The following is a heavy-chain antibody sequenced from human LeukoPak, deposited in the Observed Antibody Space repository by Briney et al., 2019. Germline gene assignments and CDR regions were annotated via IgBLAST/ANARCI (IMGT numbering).Heavy chain of an antibody. V-gene: IGHV1-2*02. J-gene: IGHJ5*02. CDR1: GYTFTGYY. D-gene: IGHD3-9*01. CDR3: ARNFDMKGFDP. Sequence: ASVKVSCKASGYTFTGYYMSWVRQAPGQGLEWMGWINSDSGFTKYAQKFQGRVTMTRDTSITTVYMDLTRLTSDDTAVYYCARNFDMKGFDPWGQGTLVTVSS. CDR2: INSDSGFT.